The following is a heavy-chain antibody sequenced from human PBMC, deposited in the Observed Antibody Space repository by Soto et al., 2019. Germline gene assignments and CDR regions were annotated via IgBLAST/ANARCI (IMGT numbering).Heavy chain of an antibody. CDR3: ARARHGVGPRAKAAVDC. CDR2: LNPDTGNT. Sequence: QVQLVQSGAELKKPGASVNISCTASGFTFSDNLIHWVRQAPGQGLEWMGWLNPDTGNTRYSETFQGRVTISRHSPASIAALDLSTLENEATPVNFCARARHGVGPRAKAAVDCWGQGTRVTVSS. J-gene: IGHJ3*01. D-gene: IGHD4-17*01. V-gene: IGHV1-3*01. CDR1: GFTFSDNL.